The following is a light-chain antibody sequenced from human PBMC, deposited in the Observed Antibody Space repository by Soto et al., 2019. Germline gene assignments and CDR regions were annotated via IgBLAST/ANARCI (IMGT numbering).Light chain of an antibody. Sequence: QSALTQPASVSGSPGQSSTISCTGTSSDVGSNDLVSWYQQHPGKAPKLIIYEVTRRPSGVSNRFSASKSGNTASLTISGLQPEDEADYYCCSYAGGGTLVFGGGTKLTVL. CDR2: EVT. V-gene: IGLV2-23*02. CDR1: SSDVGSNDL. J-gene: IGLJ3*02. CDR3: CSYAGGGTLV.